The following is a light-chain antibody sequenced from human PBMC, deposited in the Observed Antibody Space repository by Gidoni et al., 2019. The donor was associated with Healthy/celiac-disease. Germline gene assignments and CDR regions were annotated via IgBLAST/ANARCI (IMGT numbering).Light chain of an antibody. J-gene: IGKJ4*01. V-gene: IGKV1-39*01. CDR3: QQSYSTPLT. CDR1: QSISSY. CDR2: AAS. Sequence: DIQMTQSPSSLSASVGDRVTITCRASQSISSYLNWYQQKPGKAPKLLIYAASSVQSGVPSRFSGSGSGTDFTLTISSLQPEDFAIYYCQQSYSTPLTFGGGTKVEIK.